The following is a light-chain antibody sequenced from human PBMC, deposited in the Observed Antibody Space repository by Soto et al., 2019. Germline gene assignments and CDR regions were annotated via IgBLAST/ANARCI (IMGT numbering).Light chain of an antibody. J-gene: IGKJ1*01. V-gene: IGKV1-39*01. Sequence: DIQMTQSPSSLSASVGDRVTVTCRASQSIDTYLNWYQQRPGQAPKLLIYVASTLQSGVLSRFSGSGSGTHFTLTISSLQPEDFATYYCQQNQDIPPTFGQGTRVERK. CDR2: VAS. CDR3: QQNQDIPPT. CDR1: QSIDTY.